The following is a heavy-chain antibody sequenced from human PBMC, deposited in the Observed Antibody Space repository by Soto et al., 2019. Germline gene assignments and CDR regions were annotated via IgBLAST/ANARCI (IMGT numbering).Heavy chain of an antibody. CDR1: SGSISSSNW. J-gene: IGHJ3*02. V-gene: IGHV4-4*02. CDR3: ARAQQLAPVHAFDI. D-gene: IGHD6-13*01. CDR2: IYHSGST. Sequence: SETLSLTCAVSSGSISSSNWWSWVRQPPGKGLEWIGEIYHSGSTNYNPSLKSRVTISVDKSKNQFSLKLSSVTAADTAVYYCARAQQLAPVHAFDIWGQGTMVIVSS.